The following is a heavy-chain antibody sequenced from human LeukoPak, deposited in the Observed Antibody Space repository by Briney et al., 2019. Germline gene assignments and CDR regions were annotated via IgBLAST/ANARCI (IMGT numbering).Heavy chain of an antibody. CDR2: MWDDGTNK. Sequence: PGGSLRLSCAASGFRFSYYGMHWVRQAPGKGLEWVAGMWDDGTNKYYADSVKGRFTISRDNSKNMLYLQMNSLRAEDTAVYYCARAGGSGKVDYWGQGTLVTVSS. V-gene: IGHV3-33*01. CDR3: ARAGGSGKVDY. CDR1: GFRFSYYG. J-gene: IGHJ4*02. D-gene: IGHD3-10*01.